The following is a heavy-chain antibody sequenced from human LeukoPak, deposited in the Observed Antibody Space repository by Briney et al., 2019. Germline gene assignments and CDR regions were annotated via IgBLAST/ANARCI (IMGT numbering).Heavy chain of an antibody. CDR1: GFTFSDYA. V-gene: IGHV3-30*04. J-gene: IGHJ4*02. CDR3: ARGRGSGSFLIDY. Sequence: GGSLRLSCAASGFTFSDYAMHWVRQAPGKGLEWVAVISYDGSWMYYADSVKGRFTVSRDNSKSTLYLQMDSPRVEDTAVNFCARGRGSGSFLIDYWGQGTLVTVSS. CDR2: ISYDGSWM. D-gene: IGHD3-10*01.